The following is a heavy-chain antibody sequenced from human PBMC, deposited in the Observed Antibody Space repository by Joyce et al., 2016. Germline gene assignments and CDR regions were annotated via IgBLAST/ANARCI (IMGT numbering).Heavy chain of an antibody. CDR1: GKSLSDLS. V-gene: IGHV1-24*01. CDR3: AISSVHGWGVWVS. D-gene: IGHD3-16*01. CDR2: CHPEDGDT. Sequence: QVQLAQSGPEVKKPGASVKVSCKVSGKSLSDLSLRWVRHFPGKGLEWLGGCHPEDGDTMYAENLPGRVTMTEDTSTDTGYMELNSLTFEDTAVYYCAISSVHGWGVWVSWGQGTLVTVSS. J-gene: IGHJ5*02.